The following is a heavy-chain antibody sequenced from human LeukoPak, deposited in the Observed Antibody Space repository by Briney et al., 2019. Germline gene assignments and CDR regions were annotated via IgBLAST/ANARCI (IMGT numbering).Heavy chain of an antibody. D-gene: IGHD6-19*01. V-gene: IGHV3-53*05. CDR2: LYIGGNT. CDR1: GLTVSSNY. J-gene: IGHJ4*02. CDR3: ARDYGSGEFDY. Sequence: PGGSLRLSCAASGLTVSSNYMNWVRQAPGKGLEWVSALYIGGNTYYADSVRGRFTISRDNSKNTLYLQMNSLRAEDTAVYYCARDYGSGEFDYWGQGTLVTVSS.